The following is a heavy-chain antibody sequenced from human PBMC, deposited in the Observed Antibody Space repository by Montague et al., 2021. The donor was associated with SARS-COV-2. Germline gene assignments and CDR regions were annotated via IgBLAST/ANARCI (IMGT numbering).Heavy chain of an antibody. J-gene: IGHJ3*02. CDR1: GGSISSSCYY. Sequence: SETLSLTCTVSGGSISSSCYYWGWILQPPGKGLEWIGSTSYSGCTYYNSSLKSRVTLSVDTSKNQFSLQLSSVTAADTAVYYCASPTYYYDSSGSDAFDIWGKGTRGTVTS. CDR3: ASPTYYYDSSGSDAFDI. D-gene: IGHD3-22*01. CDR2: TSYSGCT. V-gene: IGHV4-39*01.